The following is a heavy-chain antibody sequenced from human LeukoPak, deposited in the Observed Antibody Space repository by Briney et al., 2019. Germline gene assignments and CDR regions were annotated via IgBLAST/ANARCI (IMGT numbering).Heavy chain of an antibody. J-gene: IGHJ6*02. D-gene: IGHD7-27*01. CDR2: IWYDGSNK. Sequence: GGSLRLSCVGSGFTFSSYTLNWVRQAPGKGLERVAVIWYDGSNKYYADSVKGRFTISRDNSKNTLYLQMNSQRAEDTAVYYCATAGTGDGPYYYGMDVWGQGTTVTVSS. CDR3: ATAGTGDGPYYYGMDV. CDR1: GFTFSSYT. V-gene: IGHV3-33*08.